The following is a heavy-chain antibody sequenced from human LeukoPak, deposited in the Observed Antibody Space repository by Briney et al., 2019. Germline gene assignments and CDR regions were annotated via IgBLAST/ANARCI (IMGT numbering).Heavy chain of an antibody. CDR2: INPNSGGT. V-gene: IGHV1-2*06. D-gene: IGHD5-18*01. CDR3: ARVDTAMGSFYYYYYYMDV. Sequence: ASVKVSCKASGYTFTGYYMHWVRQAPGQGLEWMGRINPNSGGTNYAQKFQGRVTMTRDTSISTAYMELSRLRSDDTAVYHCARVDTAMGSFYYYYYYMDVWGKGTTVTVSS. CDR1: GYTFTGYY. J-gene: IGHJ6*03.